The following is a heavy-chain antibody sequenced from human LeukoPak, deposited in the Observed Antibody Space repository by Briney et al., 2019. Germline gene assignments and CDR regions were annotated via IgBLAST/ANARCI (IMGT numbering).Heavy chain of an antibody. CDR3: ATTIAAGYYFDY. V-gene: IGHV4-59*10. CDR1: GGSFSGYY. J-gene: IGHJ4*02. CDR2: IYTSGST. D-gene: IGHD6-6*01. Sequence: SETLSLTCAVYGGSFSGYYWSWIRQPPGKGLEWIGRIYTSGSTNYNPSLKSRVTISVDTSKNQFSLKLSSVTAADTAVYYCATTIAAGYYFDYWGQGTLVTVSS.